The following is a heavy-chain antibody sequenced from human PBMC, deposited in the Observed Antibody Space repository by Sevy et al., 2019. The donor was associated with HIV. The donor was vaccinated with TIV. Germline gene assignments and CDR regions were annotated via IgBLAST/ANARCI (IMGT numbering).Heavy chain of an antibody. CDR3: ARGAMAFSDY. D-gene: IGHD5-18*01. J-gene: IGHJ4*02. CDR1: GGSISSYY. CDR2: IYYSGST. Sequence: SETLSLTCTVSGGSISSYYWSWIRQPPGKGLVWIGYIYYSGSTNYNPSLKSRVTISVDTSKNQFSLKLSSVTAADTAVYYCARGAMAFSDYWGQGTLVTVSS. V-gene: IGHV4-59*13.